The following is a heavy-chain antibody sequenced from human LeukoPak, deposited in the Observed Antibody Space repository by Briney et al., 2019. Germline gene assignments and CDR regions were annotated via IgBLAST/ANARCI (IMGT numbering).Heavy chain of an antibody. Sequence: GGSLRLSCAASGFTFSSYAMSWVRQAPGKGLEWVSAVSGSGGSTYYADSVKGRFTISRDNSKNTLYLQMNSLRAEDTAVYYCARETGSAVGSTDFDYWGQGTLVTVSS. CDR1: GFTFSSYA. D-gene: IGHD4-17*01. CDR2: VSGSGGST. CDR3: ARETGSAVGSTDFDY. V-gene: IGHV3-23*01. J-gene: IGHJ4*02.